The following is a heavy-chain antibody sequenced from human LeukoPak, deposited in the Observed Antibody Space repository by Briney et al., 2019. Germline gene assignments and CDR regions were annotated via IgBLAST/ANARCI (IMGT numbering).Heavy chain of an antibody. Sequence: GGSLRLSCAASGFTFSSYSMNWVRQAPGKGLEWVSSISSSSSYIYYADSVKGRFTISRDNAKNSLYLQMNSLRAEDTAVYYCARDVSPYDFWSGYYMADGMDVWGQGTTVTVSS. D-gene: IGHD3-3*01. V-gene: IGHV3-21*01. CDR2: ISSSSSYI. J-gene: IGHJ6*02. CDR1: GFTFSSYS. CDR3: ARDVSPYDFWSGYYMADGMDV.